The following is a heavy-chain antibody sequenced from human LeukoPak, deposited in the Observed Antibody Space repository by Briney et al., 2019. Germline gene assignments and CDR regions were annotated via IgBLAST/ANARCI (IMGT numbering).Heavy chain of an antibody. J-gene: IGHJ4*02. CDR3: ARSDDYYGSGSNGGFDY. CDR1: GDTFTSYG. Sequence: GASVKVSCKASGDTFTSYGISWGRQAPGQGLEWRWWISAYNGNTNYAQKRQGRVTMTTETSTSTAYMELRSLRSDDTAVYYCARSDDYYGSGSNGGFDYWGQGTLVTVYS. CDR2: ISAYNGNT. V-gene: IGHV1-18*01. D-gene: IGHD3-10*01.